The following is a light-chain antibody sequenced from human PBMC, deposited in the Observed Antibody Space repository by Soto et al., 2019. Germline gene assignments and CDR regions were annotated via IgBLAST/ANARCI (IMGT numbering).Light chain of an antibody. CDR1: RNDVGGHKF. Sequence: QSALTQPPSASGSPGQSVTISCTGSRNDVGGHKFVSWYQHHPGKAPKLIIYEVTQRPSGVPHRFSGSKSDNTASLTVSGLQPEDEADYYCAAWDDSLNGPVFGGGTKLTVL. CDR3: AAWDDSLNGPV. CDR2: EVT. J-gene: IGLJ3*02. V-gene: IGLV2-8*01.